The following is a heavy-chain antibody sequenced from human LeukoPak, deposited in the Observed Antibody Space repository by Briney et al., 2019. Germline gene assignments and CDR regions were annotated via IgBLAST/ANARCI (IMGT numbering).Heavy chain of an antibody. Sequence: PSETLSLTCAVYGGAFSGYYWSWIRHPPGKGLEWIGEINHSGSTNYNPSLKSRVTISVDTSKNQISLKLSYVTAADTAVYYCARGSYDFWSGYYRYYYYGMDVWGQGTTVTVSS. CDR1: GGAFSGYY. CDR2: INHSGST. V-gene: IGHV4-34*01. J-gene: IGHJ6*02. D-gene: IGHD3-3*01. CDR3: ARGSYDFWSGYYRYYYYGMDV.